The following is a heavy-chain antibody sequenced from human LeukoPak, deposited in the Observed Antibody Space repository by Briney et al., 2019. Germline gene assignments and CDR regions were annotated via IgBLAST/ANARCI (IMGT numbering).Heavy chain of an antibody. D-gene: IGHD4-17*01. CDR2: INPSGGST. Sequence: ASVKVSCKASGYTFTSYYMHWVRQAPGQGLEWMGIINPSGGSTSYAQKFQGRVTMTRDTSTSTVYMELSSLRSEDTAVYYCARDRPTTVTYYYYGMDVWGQGTTVTVSS. V-gene: IGHV1-46*01. CDR1: GYTFTSYY. J-gene: IGHJ6*02. CDR3: ARDRPTTVTYYYYGMDV.